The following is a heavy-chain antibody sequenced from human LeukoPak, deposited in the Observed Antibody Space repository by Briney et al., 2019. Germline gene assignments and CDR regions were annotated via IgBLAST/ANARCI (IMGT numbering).Heavy chain of an antibody. CDR3: ARDLRGAPDY. V-gene: IGHV3-21*01. CDR2: ISSSSSYI. Sequence: GGSLRLSCAASGFTFSSYSMNWVRQALGKGLEWVSSISSSSSYIYYADSVKGRFTISRDNAKNSLYLQMNSLRAEDTAVYYCARDLRGAPDYWGQGTLVTVSS. D-gene: IGHD1-26*01. CDR1: GFTFSSYS. J-gene: IGHJ4*02.